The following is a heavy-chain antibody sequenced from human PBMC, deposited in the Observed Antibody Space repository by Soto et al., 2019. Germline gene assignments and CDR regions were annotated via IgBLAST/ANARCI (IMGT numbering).Heavy chain of an antibody. CDR2: IKSKTDGGTT. CDR1: GFTFSNAW. CDR3: TTAYYYGRGGQVDY. D-gene: IGHD4-17*01. V-gene: IGHV3-15*07. J-gene: IGHJ4*02. Sequence: GGSLRLSCAASGFTFSNAWMNWVRQAPGKGLEWVGRIKSKTDGGTTDYAAPVKGRFTISSDDSKNTLYLQMNSLKTEDTAVYYCTTAYYYGRGGQVDYWGQGTLVTVSS.